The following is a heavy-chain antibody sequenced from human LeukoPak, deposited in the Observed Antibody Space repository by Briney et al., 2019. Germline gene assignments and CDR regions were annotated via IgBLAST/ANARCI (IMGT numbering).Heavy chain of an antibody. CDR2: ISYDGSNK. CDR1: GFTFSSYA. CDR3: ARDARPTMVRGAKGGLGY. D-gene: IGHD3-10*01. J-gene: IGHJ4*02. V-gene: IGHV3-30*04. Sequence: GGSLRLSCAASGFTFSSYAMHWVRQAPGKGLEWVAVISYDGSNKYYADSVKGRFTISRDNSKNTLYLQMNSLRAEDTAVYYCARDARPTMVRGAKGGLGYWGQGTLVTVSS.